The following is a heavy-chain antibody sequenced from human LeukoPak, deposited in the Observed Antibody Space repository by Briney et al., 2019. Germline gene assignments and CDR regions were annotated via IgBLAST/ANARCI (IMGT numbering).Heavy chain of an antibody. Sequence: SETLSLTCTVSGYSISSGYYWGWIRQPPGKGLEWIGRIYTSGSTNYNPSLKSRVTISVDTSKNQFSLKLSSVTAADTAVYYCARGIGYYDSSGYHQDYWGQGTLVTVSS. CDR3: ARGIGYYDSSGYHQDY. J-gene: IGHJ4*02. CDR2: IYTSGST. V-gene: IGHV4-38-2*02. D-gene: IGHD3-22*01. CDR1: GYSISSGYY.